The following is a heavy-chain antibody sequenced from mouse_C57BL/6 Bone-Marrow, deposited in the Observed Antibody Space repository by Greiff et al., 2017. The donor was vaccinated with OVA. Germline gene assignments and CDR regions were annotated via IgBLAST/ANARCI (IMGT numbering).Heavy chain of an antibody. D-gene: IGHD3-2*02. CDR1: GFTFSSYA. V-gene: IGHV5-4*01. CDR3: ARDPETAQATPAWFAY. Sequence: EVKLQESGGGLVKPGGSLKLSCAASGFTFSSYAMSWVRQTPEKRLEWVATISDGGSYTYYPDNVKGRFTISRDNAKNNLYLQMSHLKSEDTAMYYCARDPETAQATPAWFAYWGQGTLVTVSA. CDR2: ISDGGSYT. J-gene: IGHJ3*01.